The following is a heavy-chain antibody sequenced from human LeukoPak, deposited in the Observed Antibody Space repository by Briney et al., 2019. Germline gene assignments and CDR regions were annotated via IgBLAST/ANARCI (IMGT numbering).Heavy chain of an antibody. J-gene: IGHJ6*03. CDR3: ARSVRFLKVYYYYYMDV. V-gene: IGHV4-39*07. CDR2: IYYTGST. D-gene: IGHD3-3*01. CDR1: GGSISSSSYY. Sequence: SETLSLTCTVSGGSISSSSYYWGWIRQPPGKGLEWIGSIYYTGSTYYNPSLKSRVTISVDTSKNQFSLKLSSVTAADTAVYYCARSVRFLKVYYYYYMDVWGKGTTVTVSS.